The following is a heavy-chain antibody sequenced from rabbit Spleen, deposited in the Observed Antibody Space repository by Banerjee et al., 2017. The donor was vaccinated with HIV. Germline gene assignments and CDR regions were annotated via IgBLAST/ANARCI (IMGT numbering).Heavy chain of an antibody. Sequence: QEQLVESGGGLVRPEGSLKLSCKASGVSFSSSSYMCWVRQAPGKGLEWIACIDTGSSGFTYFATWAKGRFTCSKTSSTTVTLQMTRLTAADTATYFCARDTSSSFSSYGMDLWGQGTLVTVS. CDR1: GVSFSSSSY. CDR2: IDTGSSGFT. D-gene: IGHD1-1*01. CDR3: ARDTSSSFSSYGMDL. J-gene: IGHJ6*01. V-gene: IGHV1S45*01.